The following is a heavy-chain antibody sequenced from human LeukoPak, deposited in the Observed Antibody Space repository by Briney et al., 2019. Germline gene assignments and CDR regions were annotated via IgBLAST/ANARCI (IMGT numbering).Heavy chain of an antibody. V-gene: IGHV4-39*01. J-gene: IGHJ4*02. CDR3: ARRGLTDQR. CDR1: GGSISSSSYY. Sequence: SETLSLTCTVSGGSISSSSYYWGWIRQPPGKGLKWIGSIYYSGSTYYNPSLKSRVTISVDTSKNQFSLKLSSVTAADTAVYYCARRGLTDQRWGQGTLVTVSS. D-gene: IGHD1-14*01. CDR2: IYYSGST.